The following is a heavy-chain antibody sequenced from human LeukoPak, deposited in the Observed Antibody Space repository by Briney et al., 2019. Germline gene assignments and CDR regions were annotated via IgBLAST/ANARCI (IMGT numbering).Heavy chain of an antibody. D-gene: IGHD6-19*01. V-gene: IGHV3-48*03. CDR3: ASRFSSGWNSIDY. Sequence: PGGSLRLSCAASGFTFSSYKMNWVRQAPGKGLEWVSYISSSSTIYYADSVKGRFTISRDNAKNSLYLQMNSLRAEDTAVYYCASRFSSGWNSIDYWGQGTLVTVSS. CDR1: GFTFSSYK. J-gene: IGHJ4*02. CDR2: ISSSSTI.